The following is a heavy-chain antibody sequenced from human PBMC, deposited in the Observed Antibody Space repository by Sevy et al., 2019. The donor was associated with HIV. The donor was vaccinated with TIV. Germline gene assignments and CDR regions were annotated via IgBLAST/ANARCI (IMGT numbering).Heavy chain of an antibody. CDR3: AREFGDGYNPRYYFDY. J-gene: IGHJ4*02. D-gene: IGHD3-3*01. Sequence: GGSLRLSCAASGFTVSTNYMSRVRQAPWKGLEWVSVIYSGGTTYYADSVKGRFTISRDKSKNTLYLQMNSLRAEDTAVYYCAREFGDGYNPRYYFDYWGQGTLVTVSS. CDR1: GFTVSTNY. V-gene: IGHV3-53*01. CDR2: IYSGGTT.